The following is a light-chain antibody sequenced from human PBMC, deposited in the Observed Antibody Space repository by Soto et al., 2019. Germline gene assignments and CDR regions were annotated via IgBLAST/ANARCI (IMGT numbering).Light chain of an antibody. CDR3: QQFSDYPQIT. J-gene: IGKJ5*01. CDR1: QGISNA. Sequence: AIQLTQSPSSLSASVGDRVTITCRASQGISNALAWYQQRSGEAPKLLIYVASRLEGGVPSRFGGSGSGTDFTLTISSLQPEDFATYYCQQFSDYPQITFGQGTRLEMK. CDR2: VAS. V-gene: IGKV1D-13*01.